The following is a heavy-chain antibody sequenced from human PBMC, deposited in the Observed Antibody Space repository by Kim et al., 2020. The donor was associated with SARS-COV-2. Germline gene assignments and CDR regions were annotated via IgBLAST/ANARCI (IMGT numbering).Heavy chain of an antibody. V-gene: IGHV3-21*01. Sequence: GGSLRLSCAASGFTFSSYSMNWVRQAPGKGLEWVSSISSSSSYIYYADSVKGRFTISRDNAKNSLYLQMNSLRAEDTAVYYCARDLMGGPYSYGFDYWGQGTLVTVSS. CDR2: ISSSSSYI. CDR1: GFTFSSYS. J-gene: IGHJ4*02. CDR3: ARDLMGGPYSYGFDY. D-gene: IGHD5-18*01.